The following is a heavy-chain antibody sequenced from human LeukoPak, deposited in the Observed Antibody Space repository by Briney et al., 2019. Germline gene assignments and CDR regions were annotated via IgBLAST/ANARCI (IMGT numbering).Heavy chain of an antibody. CDR3: PRRYWFDP. J-gene: IGHJ5*02. D-gene: IGHD6-25*01. Sequence: GESLTLSCAASGFTFSNSWMNWVRQPPGKGPEWVGRIKRKTDGGTTDYAAPVKGRFTISRDDSKTTRYLQMNSLPTEDTALYYCPRRYWFDPWGQGTLVTVSS. CDR1: GFTFSNSW. CDR2: IKRKTDGGTT. V-gene: IGHV3-15*01.